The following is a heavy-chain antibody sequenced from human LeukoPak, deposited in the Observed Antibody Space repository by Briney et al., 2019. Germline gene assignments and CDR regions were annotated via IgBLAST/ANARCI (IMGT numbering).Heavy chain of an antibody. J-gene: IGHJ4*02. CDR3: ARTRIVVVIKPFVY. CDR1: GYTFTGYY. CDR2: INPNSGGT. D-gene: IGHD3-22*01. Sequence: ASVKVSCKASGYTFTGYYMHWVRQAPGQGLVWMGWINPNSGGTNYAQKFQGRVTMTRDTSISTAYMELSRLRSDDTAVYYCARTRIVVVIKPFVYWGQGTLVTVSS. V-gene: IGHV1-2*02.